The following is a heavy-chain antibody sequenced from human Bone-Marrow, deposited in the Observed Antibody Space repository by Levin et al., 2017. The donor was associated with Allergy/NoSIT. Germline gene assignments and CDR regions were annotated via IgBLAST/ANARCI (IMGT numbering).Heavy chain of an antibody. CDR3: ARESHSDSSGFLIDY. CDR1: GFTFSSYG. D-gene: IGHD3-22*01. Sequence: GGSLRLSCAPSGFTFSSYGMHWVRQAPGKGLEWVAMIWFDGTDKYYADSVKGRFTISRDNSKNSLFLQMNSLTVEDTAVYYCARESHSDSSGFLIDYWGQGTLVTVSS. V-gene: IGHV3-33*01. J-gene: IGHJ4*02. CDR2: IWFDGTDK.